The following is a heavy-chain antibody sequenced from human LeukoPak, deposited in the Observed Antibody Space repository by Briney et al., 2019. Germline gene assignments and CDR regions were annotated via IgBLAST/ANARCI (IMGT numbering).Heavy chain of an antibody. CDR3: AREGCSSGDCSDPGADRHDAFDI. D-gene: IGHD2-21*02. CDR2: LHYSGST. J-gene: IGHJ3*02. CDR1: GASISSYY. V-gene: IGHV4-59*01. Sequence: SETLSLTCTVSGASISSYYWNWIRQPPGKGLEWVAYLHYSGSTNYNPSLKSRVNISVDTSKNQLTLKLSSVTAADTAIYYCAREGCSSGDCSDPGADRHDAFDIWGQGTMVTVSS.